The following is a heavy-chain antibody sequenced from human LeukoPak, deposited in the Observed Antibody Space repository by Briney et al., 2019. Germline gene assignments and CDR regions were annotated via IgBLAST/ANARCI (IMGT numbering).Heavy chain of an antibody. CDR1: GYTFTSYD. CDR3: ARGKGFGELINLLSDY. J-gene: IGHJ4*02. Sequence: ASVKVSCKASGYTFTSYDINWVRQATGQGLEWMGWMNPNSGNTGYAQKFQGRVTMTRNTSISTAYMELSSLRSEDTAVYYCARGKGFGELINLLSDYWGQGTLVTVSS. D-gene: IGHD3-10*01. V-gene: IGHV1-8*01. CDR2: MNPNSGNT.